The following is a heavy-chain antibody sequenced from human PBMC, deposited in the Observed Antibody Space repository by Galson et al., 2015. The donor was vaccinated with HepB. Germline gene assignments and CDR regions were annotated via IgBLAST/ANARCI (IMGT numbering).Heavy chain of an antibody. Sequence: SVKVSCKASGYTFTSYAMHWVRQAPGQRLEWMGWINGDNGNTKYSRKFQGRVTITRDTSATTAYMHLSSLRSEDTAVYYCARASCDFLTGISLSWFDSWGQGTLVTVSS. J-gene: IGHJ5*01. CDR3: ARASCDFLTGISLSWFDS. CDR2: INGDNGNT. D-gene: IGHD3-9*01. V-gene: IGHV1-3*01. CDR1: GYTFTSYA.